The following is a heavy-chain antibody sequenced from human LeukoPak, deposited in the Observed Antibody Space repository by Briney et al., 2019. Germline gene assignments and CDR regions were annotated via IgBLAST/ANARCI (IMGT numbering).Heavy chain of an antibody. CDR2: INHSGST. D-gene: IGHD3-3*01. CDR1: GGSFSGYY. Sequence: SETLSLTCAVYGGSFSGYYWSRIRQPPGKGLEWIGEINHSGSTNYNPSLKSRVTISVDTSKNQFSLKLSSVTAADTAVYYCARGRLYYDFWSGYHHFGYWGQGTPVTVSS. V-gene: IGHV4-34*01. CDR3: ARGRLYYDFWSGYHHFGY. J-gene: IGHJ4*02.